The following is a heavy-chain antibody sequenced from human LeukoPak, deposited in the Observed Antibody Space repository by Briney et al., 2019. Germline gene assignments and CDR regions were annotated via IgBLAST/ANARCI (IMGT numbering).Heavy chain of an antibody. D-gene: IGHD2-2*01. V-gene: IGHV4-59*01. Sequence: SETLSLTCTVSGGSISNFYWSWFRQPPGKGLEWIGYIYYSGSTTYNPTLKSRVTISVDTSNNQFPLKLSSVTAADTAVYYCARFHCNITSCFFDYWGQGTLVTVSS. CDR3: ARFHCNITSCFFDY. CDR1: GGSISNFY. CDR2: IYYSGST. J-gene: IGHJ4*02.